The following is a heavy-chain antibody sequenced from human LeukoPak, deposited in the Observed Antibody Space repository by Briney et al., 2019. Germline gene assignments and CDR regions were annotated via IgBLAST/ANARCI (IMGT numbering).Heavy chain of an antibody. CDR3: ARVHGSGYVDY. V-gene: IGHV4-30-4*08. J-gene: IGHJ4*02. CDR2: IYYSGST. D-gene: IGHD5-12*01. Sequence: PSETLSLTCTVSGGSLSSSSYYWGWIRQPPGKGLEWIGYIYYSGSTYYNPSLKSRVTISVDTSKNQFSLKLSSVTAADTAVYYCARVHGSGYVDYWGQGTLVTVSS. CDR1: GGSLSSSSYY.